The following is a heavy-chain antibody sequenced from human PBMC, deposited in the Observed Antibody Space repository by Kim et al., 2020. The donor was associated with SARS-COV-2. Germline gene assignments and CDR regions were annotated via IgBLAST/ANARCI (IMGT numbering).Heavy chain of an antibody. D-gene: IGHD3-3*02. J-gene: IGHJ4*03. CDR3: ARTPSRIFFDY. V-gene: IGHV4-34*01. CDR2: INYNGAT. CDR1: GGTFSGYF. Sequence: SETLSLTCAIYGGTFSGYFWTWIRQPPGKGLEWLGEINYNGATAYNRSLNGRVIISIDKSKNQVSLKVKSMTAADTAVYYCARTPSRIFFDYWSRGTLVTV.